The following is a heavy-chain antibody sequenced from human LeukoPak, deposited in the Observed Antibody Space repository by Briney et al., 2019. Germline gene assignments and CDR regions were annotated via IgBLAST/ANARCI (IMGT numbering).Heavy chain of an antibody. Sequence: GGSLRLSCAASGFTFSSYAMSWVRQAPGKGLEWVAFIRYDGSNKYYADSVKGRFTISRDNSKNTLYLQMNSLRAEDTAVYYCANLHDYGDSNDAFDIWGQGTMVTVSS. CDR3: ANLHDYGDSNDAFDI. V-gene: IGHV3-30*02. CDR1: GFTFSSYA. J-gene: IGHJ3*02. D-gene: IGHD4-17*01. CDR2: IRYDGSNK.